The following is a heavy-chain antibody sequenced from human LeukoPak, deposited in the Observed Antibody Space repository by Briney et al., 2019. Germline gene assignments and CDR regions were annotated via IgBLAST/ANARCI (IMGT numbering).Heavy chain of an antibody. V-gene: IGHV4-38-2*02. CDR2: IYHSGST. CDR3: ARDRIGDFDY. Sequence: PGGSLRLSCAASGFTFSSYWMSWIRQPPGKGLEWIGSIYHSGSTYYNPSLKSRVTISVDTSKNQFSLKLSSVTAADTAVYYCARDRIGDFDYWGQGTLVTVSS. J-gene: IGHJ4*02. D-gene: IGHD3-16*01. CDR1: GFTFSSYW.